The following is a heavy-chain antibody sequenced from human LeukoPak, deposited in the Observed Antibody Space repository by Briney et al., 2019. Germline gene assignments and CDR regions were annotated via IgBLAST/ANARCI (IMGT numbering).Heavy chain of an antibody. V-gene: IGHV4-4*07. J-gene: IGHJ5*02. CDR3: ARGLVGTTGEQNWFDP. CDR1: GGSISSYY. D-gene: IGHD1-26*01. Sequence: SETLSLTCSVSGGSISSYYWSWIRQPAGKGLEWIGRIHTSGNTNYNPSLKSRVTISVDKSKIRFSLKLSSVTAADTAVYYCARGLVGTTGEQNWFDPWGQGTLVTVSS. CDR2: IHTSGNT.